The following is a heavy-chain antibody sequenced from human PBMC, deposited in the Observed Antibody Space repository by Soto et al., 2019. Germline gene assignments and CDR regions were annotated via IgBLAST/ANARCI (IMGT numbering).Heavy chain of an antibody. CDR1: GYSFTSYW. CDR3: AAAGTLLRLY. V-gene: IGHV5-10-1*01. CDR2: IDPSDSYT. J-gene: IGHJ4*02. D-gene: IGHD6-13*01. Sequence: GESLKISCKGSGYSFTSYWISWVRQMPGKGLEWLGRIDPSDSYTNYSPSFQGHVTISADKSISTAYLQWSSLKASDTAMYYWAAAGTLLRLYWGQGALVTVSS.